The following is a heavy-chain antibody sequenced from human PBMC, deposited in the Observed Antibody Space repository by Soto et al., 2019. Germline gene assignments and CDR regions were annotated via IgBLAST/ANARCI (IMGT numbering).Heavy chain of an antibody. J-gene: IGHJ4*02. CDR2: IYYSGNT. D-gene: IGHD6-19*01. CDR3: ARSRGSGWSFDN. V-gene: IGHV4-59*01. Sequence: SETLSLTCTISGGSISTYYWSWFRQPPGKGLEWIGYIYYSGNTNYNPSLESRVTISLDSSKTQFSLKLTSLTAADTAKYYCARSRGSGWSFDNWGQGTLVTVSS. CDR1: GGSISTYY.